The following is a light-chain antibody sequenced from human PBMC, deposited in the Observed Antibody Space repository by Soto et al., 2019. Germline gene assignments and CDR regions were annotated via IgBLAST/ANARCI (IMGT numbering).Light chain of an antibody. J-gene: IGKJ1*01. CDR1: QTISSW. V-gene: IGKV1-5*03. CDR2: KAS. Sequence: DIKMTQSPSTLSLSVGDRVTITCRASQTISSWLAWYQQKPGKAPKLLIYKASTLKSGVPSRFSGSGSGTEFTLTISSLQPDDFATYYCQHYNSYSEAFGQGTKVDI. CDR3: QHYNSYSEA.